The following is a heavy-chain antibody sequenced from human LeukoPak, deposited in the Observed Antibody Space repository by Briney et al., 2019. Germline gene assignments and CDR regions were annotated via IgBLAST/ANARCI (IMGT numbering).Heavy chain of an antibody. CDR3: VRDRGTYRPIDY. J-gene: IGHJ4*02. CDR1: GFTFSSYS. Sequence: GGSLRLSCTASGFTFSSYSLNWVRQAPGKGLEWVSSISYTGTYIYYADSVKGRFTISRDNAQNSLYLQMNSLRAEDTAIYYCVRDRGTYRPIDYWGQGTLVTVSS. V-gene: IGHV3-21*04. D-gene: IGHD1-26*01. CDR2: ISYTGTYI.